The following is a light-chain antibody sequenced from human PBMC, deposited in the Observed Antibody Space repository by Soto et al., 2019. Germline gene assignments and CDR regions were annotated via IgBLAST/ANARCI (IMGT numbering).Light chain of an antibody. CDR3: QHYDTYSGT. J-gene: IGKJ1*01. CDR1: QSIHRW. CDR2: DAT. V-gene: IGKV1-5*01. Sequence: EIKMTQSPSTLSSSVIDIGTISCRASQSIHRWVAWYQQKAGKVPKVLIYDATNLATGIPSRFSGGGSGTEFTLTISSLQPDDFATYFCQHYDTYSGTFGQGTKVDI.